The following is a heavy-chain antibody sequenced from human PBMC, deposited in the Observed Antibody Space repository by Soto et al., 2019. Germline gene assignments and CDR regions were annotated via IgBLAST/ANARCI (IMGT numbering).Heavy chain of an antibody. CDR3: ARDRSDSSRADSFDI. CDR2: IYRGRAT. D-gene: IGHD6-25*01. Sequence: GGSLRLSCAASGFTVSSNYMSWVRQAPGKGLEWVSVIYRGRATYYADSVKGRFTISRDDSRNTVYLQMNSLTTEDTAVYFCARDRSDSSRADSFDIWGQGTMVTVSS. V-gene: IGHV3-53*01. CDR1: GFTVSSNY. J-gene: IGHJ3*02.